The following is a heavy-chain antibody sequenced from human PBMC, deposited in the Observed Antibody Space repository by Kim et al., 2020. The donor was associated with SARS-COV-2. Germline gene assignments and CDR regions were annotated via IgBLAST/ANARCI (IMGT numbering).Heavy chain of an antibody. Sequence: GGSLRLSCLASGFTFSNYAMHWVRQAPGKGLEWVAVISYDGTNRYYADSVKGRFTISRDNSKNTLYVQLNSLRADDAAVYHCARGRGSYSLDYWGQGTLVTVSS. CDR3: ARGRGSYSLDY. V-gene: IGHV3-30*04. CDR1: GFTFSNYA. J-gene: IGHJ4*02. D-gene: IGHD3-10*01. CDR2: ISYDGTNR.